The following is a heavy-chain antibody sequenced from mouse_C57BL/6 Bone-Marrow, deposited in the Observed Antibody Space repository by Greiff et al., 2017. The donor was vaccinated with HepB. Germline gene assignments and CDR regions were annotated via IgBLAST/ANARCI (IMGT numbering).Heavy chain of an antibody. CDR2: ISYDGSN. J-gene: IGHJ2*01. Sequence: EVQLQESGPGLVKPSQSLSLTCSVTGYSITSGYYWNWIRQFPGNKLEWMGYISYDGSNNYNPSLKNRISITRDTSKNQFFLKLNSVTTEDTATYYCARDDGYYEVYYFDYWGQGTTLTVSS. CDR1: GYSITSGYY. CDR3: ARDDGYYEVYYFDY. D-gene: IGHD2-3*01. V-gene: IGHV3-6*01.